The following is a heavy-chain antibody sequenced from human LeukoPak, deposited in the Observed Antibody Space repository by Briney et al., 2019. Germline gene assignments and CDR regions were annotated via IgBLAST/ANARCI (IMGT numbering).Heavy chain of an antibody. CDR3: AREPEY. Sequence: PSETLSLTCTVSGGSISTYFWSCIRQPPGKGLEWIGCIDSSGSTHYNPSLKSRVIISVNTSKNQFSLKLKSVTAADTAVYYCAREPEYWGQGTLVTASS. CDR1: GGSISTYF. D-gene: IGHD1-14*01. CDR2: IDSSGST. J-gene: IGHJ4*02. V-gene: IGHV4-59*08.